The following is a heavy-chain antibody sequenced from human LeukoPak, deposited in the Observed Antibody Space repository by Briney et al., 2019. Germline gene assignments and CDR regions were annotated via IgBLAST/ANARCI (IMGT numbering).Heavy chain of an antibody. CDR2: INPNSGGT. Sequence: GESLKISCKGSGYSFTTYWIGWVRQAPGQGLEWMGWINPNSGGTNYVQKFQGRVTMTRDTSISTAYMDLTRLTSDDTAMYYCARSHTSGWYVVPNLNWFDPWGQGTLVTVSS. CDR3: ARSHTSGWYVVPNLNWFDP. V-gene: IGHV1-2*02. J-gene: IGHJ5*02. D-gene: IGHD6-19*01. CDR1: GYSFTTYW.